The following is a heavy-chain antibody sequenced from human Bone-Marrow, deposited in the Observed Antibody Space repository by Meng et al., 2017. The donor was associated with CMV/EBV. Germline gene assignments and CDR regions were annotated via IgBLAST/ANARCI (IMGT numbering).Heavy chain of an antibody. CDR1: GYTFISYG. D-gene: IGHD2-2*01. CDR3: ARAVVVVPAAIQYYYYGMDV. Sequence: ASVKVSCKASGYTFISYGISWVRQAPGQGLEWMGWISAYNGNTNYAQKLQGRVTMTTDTSTTTAYMELGNLRSDDTAVYYCARAVVVVPAAIQYYYYGMDVWGQGTTVTVSS. CDR2: ISAYNGNT. J-gene: IGHJ6*02. V-gene: IGHV1-18*01.